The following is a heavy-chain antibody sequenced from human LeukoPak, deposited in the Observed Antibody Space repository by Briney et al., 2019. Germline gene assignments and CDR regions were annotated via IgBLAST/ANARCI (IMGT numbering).Heavy chain of an antibody. Sequence: GGSLRLFCAASGFIFSPNWMLGARQAAGKGLEWVANINEDGNARAYVDSVKGRFTISRDNAKNSLYLQMSSLRAEDTPVYYCARDQDNSGPLFDYWGQGTLVTVSS. D-gene: IGHD3-22*01. CDR2: INEDGNAR. V-gene: IGHV3-7*05. J-gene: IGHJ4*02. CDR1: GFIFSPNW. CDR3: ARDQDNSGPLFDY.